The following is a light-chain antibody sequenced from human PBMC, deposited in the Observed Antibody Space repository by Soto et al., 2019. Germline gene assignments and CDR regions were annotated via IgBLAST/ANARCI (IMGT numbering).Light chain of an antibody. CDR1: QDISHF. Sequence: DIQMTQSPSSLSASVGDRVTITCQTSQDISHFLNWYQQKPGKAPKLLIYEASILETGVPSRFRGSGSGRHFTFTISSLQPEDFATYYCQQSYSTPRTFGQGTKVDIK. J-gene: IGKJ1*01. V-gene: IGKV1-33*01. CDR2: EAS. CDR3: QQSYSTPRT.